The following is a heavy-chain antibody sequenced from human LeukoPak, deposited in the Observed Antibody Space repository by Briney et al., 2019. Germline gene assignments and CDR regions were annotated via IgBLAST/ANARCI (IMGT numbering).Heavy chain of an antibody. Sequence: GGSLRLSCAASGVTFSSYGMHWVRQAPGKGLEWVSSISSSSSYIYYADSVKGRFTISRDNAKNTLYLQMNSLRAEDTAVYYCASGLEVVPAAASAWGQGTLVTVSS. CDR1: GVTFSSYG. CDR2: ISSSSSYI. CDR3: ASGLEVVPAAASA. J-gene: IGHJ5*02. D-gene: IGHD2-2*01. V-gene: IGHV3-21*01.